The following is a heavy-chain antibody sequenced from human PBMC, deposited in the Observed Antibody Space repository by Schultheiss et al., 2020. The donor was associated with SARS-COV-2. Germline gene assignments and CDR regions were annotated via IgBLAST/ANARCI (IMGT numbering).Heavy chain of an antibody. CDR2: VWTSGSGTTT. CDR1: GFTFSSYS. V-gene: IGHV3-48*02. CDR3: ARDTYGDSAVGFDY. Sequence: GGSLRLSCAASGFTFSSYSMNWVRLAPGKGLEWLSYVWTSGSGTTTYYADSVKGRFTISRDNAKNSLYLQMNSLRDEDTAVYYCARDTYGDSAVGFDYWGQGTLVTVSS. J-gene: IGHJ4*02. D-gene: IGHD4-17*01.